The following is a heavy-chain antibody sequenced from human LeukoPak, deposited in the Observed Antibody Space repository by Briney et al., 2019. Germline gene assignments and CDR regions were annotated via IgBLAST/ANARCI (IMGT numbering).Heavy chain of an antibody. D-gene: IGHD1-26*01. CDR2: IKSKTDGGTT. CDR1: GFTFSNAW. Sequence: DPGGSLRLSCAASGFTFSNAWMSWVRQAPGKGLEWVGRIKSKTDGGTTDYAAPVKGRFSISRDDSKNTLYLQMNSLTTEDTAVYYCTTGRYYYNNTSDYWGPGSLVTVSS. CDR3: TTGRYYYNNTSDY. V-gene: IGHV3-15*01. J-gene: IGHJ4*01.